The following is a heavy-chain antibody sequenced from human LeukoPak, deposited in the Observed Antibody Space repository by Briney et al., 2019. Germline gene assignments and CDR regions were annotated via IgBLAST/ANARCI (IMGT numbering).Heavy chain of an antibody. CDR1: GFTFSSYA. J-gene: IGHJ5*02. CDR2: ISGSGGST. V-gene: IGHV3-23*01. CDR3: AKEGYCSSTSCWEYWFDP. D-gene: IGHD2-2*01. Sequence: GGSLRLSCAAPGFTFSSYAMSWVRQAPRKGLEWVSAISGSGGSTYYADSVKGRFTISRDNSKNTLYLQMNSLRAEDTAVYYCAKEGYCSSTSCWEYWFDPWGQGTLVTVSS.